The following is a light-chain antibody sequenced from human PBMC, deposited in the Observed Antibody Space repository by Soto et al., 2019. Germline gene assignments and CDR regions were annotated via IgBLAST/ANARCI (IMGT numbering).Light chain of an antibody. J-gene: IGKJ4*01. CDR2: AAS. Sequence: DIPMTQSPSSLSASVGDRVTITCRASQAINNYLAWYQQKPGKVPTLLISAASTLQSGVPSRFSGSGSGTDFTLTISSLQPEDVATYYCQKFTAVPTFGGGTKVEI. CDR3: QKFTAVPT. V-gene: IGKV1-27*01. CDR1: QAINNY.